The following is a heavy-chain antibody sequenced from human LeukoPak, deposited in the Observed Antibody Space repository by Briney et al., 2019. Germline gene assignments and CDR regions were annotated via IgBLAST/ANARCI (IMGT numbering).Heavy chain of an antibody. D-gene: IGHD3-10*01. Sequence: GGSLRLSCAASGFTFSDYNMRWIRQAPGKGLEWVSSISRSGSTKYYADSVKGRFTISRDNAKNSLFLQMNSLRAEDTAVYYCARVPLWFGEPSDDAFDIWGQGTMVTVSS. V-gene: IGHV3-11*01. CDR3: ARVPLWFGEPSDDAFDI. J-gene: IGHJ3*02. CDR1: GFTFSDYN. CDR2: ISRSGSTK.